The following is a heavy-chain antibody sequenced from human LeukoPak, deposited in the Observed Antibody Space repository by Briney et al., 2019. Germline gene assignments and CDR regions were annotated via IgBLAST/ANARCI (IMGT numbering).Heavy chain of an antibody. CDR2: IKSKTDGGTT. CDR3: TTEAQWLVRRGGDY. D-gene: IGHD6-19*01. Sequence: GGSLRLSCAASGFTLSNAWMSWLRQARGKGLEWVGRIKSKTDGGTTDYAAPVKGRFTISRDDSKNTLYLQMNSLKTEDTAVYYCTTEAQWLVRRGGDYWGQGTLVTVSS. J-gene: IGHJ4*02. V-gene: IGHV3-15*01. CDR1: GFTLSNAW.